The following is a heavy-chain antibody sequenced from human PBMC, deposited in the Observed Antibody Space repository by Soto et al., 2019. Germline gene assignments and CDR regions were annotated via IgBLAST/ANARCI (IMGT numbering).Heavy chain of an antibody. CDR2: IYYRGST. CDR1: GGSISSYY. V-gene: IGHV4-59*01. Sequence: QVQLQESGPGLVKPSETLSLTCTVSGGSISSYYWSWIRQPPGKGLEWIGNIYYRGSTNYNPSLXSXGXIXXDTSKNQFSLKLSSVTAADTAVYYCARRWGPTFDFWGQGTLVTVSS. CDR3: ARRWGPTFDF. J-gene: IGHJ4*02. D-gene: IGHD1-26*01.